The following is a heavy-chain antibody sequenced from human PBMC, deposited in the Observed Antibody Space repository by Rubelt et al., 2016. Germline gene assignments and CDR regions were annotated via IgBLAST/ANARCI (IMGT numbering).Heavy chain of an antibody. Sequence: EVQLVESGGGLVKPGGSLRLSCAASGFTLSSYSMNWVRQAPGKGLEWVSFISPSSSYIYYSDSVKGRFTFSRDDAKNSLYLQMNSLRAEDTAVYYCARSLSGHYYYYAVDVWGQGTMVTVSS. V-gene: IGHV3-21*01. CDR2: ISPSSSYI. CDR1: GFTLSSYS. J-gene: IGHJ6*02. CDR3: ARSLSGHYYYYAVDV. D-gene: IGHD1-26*01.